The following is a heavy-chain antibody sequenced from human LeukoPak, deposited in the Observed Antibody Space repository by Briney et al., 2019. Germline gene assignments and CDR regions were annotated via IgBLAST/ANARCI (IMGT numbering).Heavy chain of an antibody. D-gene: IGHD3-22*01. CDR3: ARDHRTESDGYYFVNELWYFDL. Sequence: ASVKVSCKASGYSFRNYGMHWVRQAPGQRLEWMGWINPTNEKTKYSEKFQGRVTISRDTGASTVYMELSSVRSEDTAVYYCARDHRTESDGYYFVNELWYFDLWGRGTLVTVSS. V-gene: IGHV1-3*01. J-gene: IGHJ2*01. CDR2: INPTNEKT. CDR1: GYSFRNYG.